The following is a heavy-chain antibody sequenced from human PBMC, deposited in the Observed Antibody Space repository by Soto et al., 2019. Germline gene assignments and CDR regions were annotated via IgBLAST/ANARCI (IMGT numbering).Heavy chain of an antibody. CDR3: ARGREMATIRYFDY. D-gene: IGHD5-12*01. V-gene: IGHV3-33*01. CDR1: GFTFSSYG. J-gene: IGHJ4*02. CDR2: IWYDGSNK. Sequence: QVQLVESGGGVVQPGRSLRLSCAASGFTFSSYGMHWVRQAPGKGLEWVAVIWYDGSNKYYADSVKGRSTISRDNSKNTLYLQMNSLRAEDTAVYYCARGREMATIRYFDYWGQGTLVTVSS.